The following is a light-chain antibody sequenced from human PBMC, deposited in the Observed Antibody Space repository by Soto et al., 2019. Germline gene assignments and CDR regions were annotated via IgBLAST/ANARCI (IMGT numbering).Light chain of an antibody. CDR1: SSDVGGYNY. J-gene: IGLJ1*01. V-gene: IGLV2-14*01. CDR3: SSYTSSSTLDYV. Sequence: SVLTQLGTECGSPGQSYTISCNGTSSDVGGYNYVSWYQQHPGKAPKLMIYDVSNRPSGVSNRFSGSKSGNTASLTISGLQAEDEADYYCSSYTSSSTLDYVFGTGTKVTVL. CDR2: DVS.